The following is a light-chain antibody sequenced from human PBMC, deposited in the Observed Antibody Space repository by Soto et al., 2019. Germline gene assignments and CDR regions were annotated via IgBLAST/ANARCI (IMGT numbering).Light chain of an antibody. Sequence: EIVLTQSPGTLSLSPGERATLSCRASQSVSSSYLAWYQQKPGQAPRLLIYGASSRATGIPDRFRGSGSGTDSTLTISRLEPEDFAVYYCQQYGSSRLTFGGGTKVDIK. V-gene: IGKV3-20*01. CDR1: QSVSSSY. J-gene: IGKJ4*01. CDR3: QQYGSSRLT. CDR2: GAS.